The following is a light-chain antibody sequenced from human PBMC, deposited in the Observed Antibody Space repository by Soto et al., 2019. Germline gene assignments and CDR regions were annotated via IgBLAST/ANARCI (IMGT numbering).Light chain of an antibody. CDR1: QSISNDH. Sequence: EIVLTHSPGSLSLSPGERFTLSSRASQSISNDHLAWYQQKPGQSPRLLIYGASSRATGIPDRFSGSGSGTDFALTISSLQAEDVAVYYCQQYYSTPTFGQGTKVDI. V-gene: IGKV3-20*01. CDR2: GAS. CDR3: QQYYSTPT. J-gene: IGKJ1*01.